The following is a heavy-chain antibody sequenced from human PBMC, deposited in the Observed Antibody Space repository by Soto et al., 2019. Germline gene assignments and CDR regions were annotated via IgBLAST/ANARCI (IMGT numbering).Heavy chain of an antibody. V-gene: IGHV3-30*18. CDR3: AKAVDDYGDY. CDR1: GFTFSSYG. Sequence: QVQLVESGGGVVQPGRSLRLSCAASGFTFSSYGMHWVRQAPGKGLEWVAVISYDGSNKYYADSVKGRFTISRDNSKNTLYLQMNSLRAEDTAVYYCAKAVDDYGDYWVQGTLVTVSS. J-gene: IGHJ4*02. CDR2: ISYDGSNK.